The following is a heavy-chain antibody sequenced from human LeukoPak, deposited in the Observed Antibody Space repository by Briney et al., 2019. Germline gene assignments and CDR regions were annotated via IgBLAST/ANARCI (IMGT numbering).Heavy chain of an antibody. Sequence: SETLSLTCTVSGGSISSYYWSWIRQPPGKGLEWIGYIYYSGSTNYNPSLKSRVTISVDTSKNQFSLKLSSVTAAGTAVYYCARDGKQLGLYGMDVWGQGTTVTVSS. CDR2: IYYSGST. CDR3: ARDGKQLGLYGMDV. J-gene: IGHJ6*02. CDR1: GGSISSYY. V-gene: IGHV4-59*01. D-gene: IGHD6-13*01.